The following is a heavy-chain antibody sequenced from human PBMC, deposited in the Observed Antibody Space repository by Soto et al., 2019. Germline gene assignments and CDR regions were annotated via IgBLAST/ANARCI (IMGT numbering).Heavy chain of an antibody. CDR1: EYTFTGYY. CDR3: ARRYYDSSGYYYSSGYYYGMDV. CDR2: INPNSGGT. J-gene: IGHJ6*02. D-gene: IGHD3-22*01. V-gene: IGHV1-2*02. Sequence: ASVNVSCKASEYTFTGYYMHWVRQAPGEGVERTGWINPNSGGTNYAQKSQGRVTMTRDTSISTAYMELSRLRSDDTAVYYCARRYYDSSGYYYSSGYYYGMDVWGQGTTATVSS.